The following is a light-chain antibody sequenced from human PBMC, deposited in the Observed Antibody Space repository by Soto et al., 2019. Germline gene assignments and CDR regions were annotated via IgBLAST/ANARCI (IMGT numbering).Light chain of an antibody. Sequence: QSALTQPRSVSGSPGQSVTISCTGTSSDVGGYNYVSWYQQHPGKAPKLMIYDVSKRPSGVPDRFSGSKSGNTASLTISGIQAEDEADYYCCSYAGSYKGVFGTGTKRTVL. V-gene: IGLV2-11*01. CDR2: DVS. CDR3: CSYAGSYKGV. CDR1: SSDVGGYNY. J-gene: IGLJ1*01.